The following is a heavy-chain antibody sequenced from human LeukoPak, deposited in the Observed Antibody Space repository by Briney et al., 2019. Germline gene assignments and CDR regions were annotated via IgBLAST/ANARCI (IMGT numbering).Heavy chain of an antibody. CDR2: IIPIFHRT. CDR3: ARDIPGSSGYFNDAFEI. CDR1: GGSVINYA. V-gene: IGHV1-69*05. D-gene: IGHD3-22*01. Sequence: SVKVSCKASGGSVINYAINWVRQAPGQGLEWMGRIIPIFHRTNYAQKFQGRLTITTDESTRTAYMELSSLRSEDTAEYYCARDIPGSSGYFNDAFEIWGHGTMVTVSS. J-gene: IGHJ3*02.